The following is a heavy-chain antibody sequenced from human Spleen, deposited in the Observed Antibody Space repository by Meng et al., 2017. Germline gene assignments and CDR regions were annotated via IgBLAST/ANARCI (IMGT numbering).Heavy chain of an antibody. CDR1: GFSFSDYY. V-gene: IGHV3-11*04. D-gene: IGHD6-19*01. CDR3: VAVAGDAFDI. J-gene: IGHJ3*02. CDR2: ISSSGSTI. Sequence: GESLKISCATSGFSFSDYYMSWIRQAPGKGLEWVSYISSSGSTIYYADSVKGRFTISRDNAKNSLYLQMNSLRAEDTAVYYCVAVAGDAFDIWGQGTMVTVSS.